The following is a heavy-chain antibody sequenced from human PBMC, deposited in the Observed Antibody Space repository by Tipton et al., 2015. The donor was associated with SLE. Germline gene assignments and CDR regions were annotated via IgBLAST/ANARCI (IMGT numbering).Heavy chain of an antibody. Sequence: SLRLSCAASGFTFGSYGMHWVRQAPGKGLEWVAVIWYDGSNKYYADSVKGRFTISRDSARNSLYLQINSLRAEDTSVYYCATEITVATTLDFWGQGTLVTVSS. CDR1: GFTFGSYG. CDR2: IWYDGSNK. V-gene: IGHV3-33*03. J-gene: IGHJ4*02. CDR3: ATEITVATTLDF. D-gene: IGHD5-12*01.